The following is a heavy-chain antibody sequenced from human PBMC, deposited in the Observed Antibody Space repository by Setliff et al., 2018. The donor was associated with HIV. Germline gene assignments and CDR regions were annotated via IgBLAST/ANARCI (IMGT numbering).Heavy chain of an antibody. V-gene: IGHV3-15*01. CDR3: ASDRVDGSENYYNAFDI. CDR1: GFSFSNVW. J-gene: IGHJ3*02. CDR2: IRSKTAGGTI. D-gene: IGHD3-10*01. Sequence: GESLKISCAASGFSFSNVWMSWVRQAPGKGLEWVGRIRSKTAGGTIEYAAPVKGGFTISRDDSENTLYLQMNSLKTEDTAEYYCASDRVDGSENYYNAFDIWGQGTMVTVSS.